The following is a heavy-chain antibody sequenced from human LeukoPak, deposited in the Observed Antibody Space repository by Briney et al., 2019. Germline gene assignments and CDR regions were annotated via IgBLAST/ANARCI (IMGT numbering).Heavy chain of an antibody. D-gene: IGHD5-24*01. Sequence: PSETLSLTCAVYGGSFSGYYCSWVRQPPGKVLEWTGEINHSGSTNYNPSLKSRVTILVDTYKNQFSLKLSSVPAADTAVYYCARVGDGYNVDYWGQGTLVTVSS. J-gene: IGHJ4*02. CDR3: ARVGDGYNVDY. CDR2: INHSGST. CDR1: GGSFSGYY. V-gene: IGHV4-34*01.